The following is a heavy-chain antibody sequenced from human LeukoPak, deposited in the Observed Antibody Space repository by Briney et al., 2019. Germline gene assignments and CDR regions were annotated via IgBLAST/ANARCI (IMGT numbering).Heavy chain of an antibody. CDR1: GGSISSYY. V-gene: IGHV4-59*01. Sequence: SETLSLTCTVSGGSISSYYWSWIRQPPGKGLEWIGYIYYSGSTNYKPPIKSRVTISVDTSKNQFSLKLSSVTAADTAVYYCARDSGDVWGQGTTVTVSS. J-gene: IGHJ6*02. CDR3: ARDSGDV. CDR2: IYYSGST.